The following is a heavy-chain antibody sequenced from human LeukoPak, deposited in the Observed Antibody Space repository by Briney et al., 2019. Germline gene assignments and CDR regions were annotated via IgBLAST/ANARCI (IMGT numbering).Heavy chain of an antibody. Sequence: PGASLRLSCVASGFTFSSYWMSWVRQAPGQGLEWVAHINKNGSEKYYLDSVKGRFTISRDNAMDSLYMQMNGLRADDTAVYYCARRYCSGGSCYSVDYWGQGTLVTVSS. J-gene: IGHJ4*02. CDR3: ARRYCSGGSCYSVDY. V-gene: IGHV3-7*03. CDR1: GFTFSSYW. CDR2: INKNGSEK. D-gene: IGHD2-15*01.